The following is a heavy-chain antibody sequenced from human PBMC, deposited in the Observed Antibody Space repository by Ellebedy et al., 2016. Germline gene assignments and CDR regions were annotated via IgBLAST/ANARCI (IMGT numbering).Heavy chain of an antibody. J-gene: IGHJ2*01. CDR1: GFIFSNSA. CDR2: ISGGGDDT. V-gene: IGHV3-23*01. CDR3: AKDGVAGTVPLTGYFDL. Sequence: GESLKISXAASGFIFSNSAMSWVRQAPGKGLEWVSAISGGGDDTYYAVSVKGRFSISRDNSKNTLYLQMNSLRAEDTAVYYCAKDGVAGTVPLTGYFDLWGRGTLVTVSS. D-gene: IGHD6-13*01.